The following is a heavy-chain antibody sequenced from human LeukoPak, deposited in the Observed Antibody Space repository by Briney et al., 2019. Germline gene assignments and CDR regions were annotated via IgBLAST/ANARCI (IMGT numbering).Heavy chain of an antibody. CDR2: IWYDGSNK. CDR1: GFTFSSYG. V-gene: IGHV3-33*01. CDR3: ARTRTTSLDFDY. J-gene: IGHJ4*02. Sequence: GGSPRLSCAASGFTFSSYGMHWVRQAPGKGLEWVAVIWYDGSNKYYADSVKGRFTISRDNSKNTLYLQMNSLRAEDTAVYYCARTRTTSLDFDYWGQGTLVTVSS. D-gene: IGHD1-7*01.